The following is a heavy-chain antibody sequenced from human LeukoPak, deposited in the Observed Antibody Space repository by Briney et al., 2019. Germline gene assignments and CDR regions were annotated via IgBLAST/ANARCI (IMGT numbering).Heavy chain of an antibody. CDR2: MNPNSGNT. V-gene: IGHV1-8*01. CDR3: ARESTYSSDRGMDV. J-gene: IGHJ6*02. D-gene: IGHD6-19*01. Sequence: ASVKVSCKASGYTFTSYDINWVRQATGQGLEWMGWMNPNSGNTGYAQKFQGRVTMTRNTSISTAYMELSSLRSEDTAVYYCARESTYSSDRGMDVWGQGTTVTVSS. CDR1: GYTFTSYD.